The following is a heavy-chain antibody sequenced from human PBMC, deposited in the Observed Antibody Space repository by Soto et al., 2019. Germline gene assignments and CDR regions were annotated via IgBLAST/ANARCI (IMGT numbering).Heavy chain of an antibody. CDR1: GGSISNYY. CDR3: ARASGTIGFFDY. CDR2: IYTNGGT. Sequence: SETLSLTCTVSGGSISNYYWSWIRQPAGKGLEWIGRIYTNGGTSYNPSLKSRVTMSVDTSKNQFSLKLSSLTAADTAVYFCARASGTIGFFDYWGQGIPVTVS. D-gene: IGHD1-1*01. J-gene: IGHJ4*02. V-gene: IGHV4-4*07.